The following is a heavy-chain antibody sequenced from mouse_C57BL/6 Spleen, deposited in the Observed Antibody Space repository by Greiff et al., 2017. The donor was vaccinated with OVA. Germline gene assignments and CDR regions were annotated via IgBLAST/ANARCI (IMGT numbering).Heavy chain of an antibody. V-gene: IGHV1-69*01. J-gene: IGHJ3*01. Sequence: QVQLQQPGAELVMPGASVKLSCKASGYTFTSYWMHWVKQRPGQGLEWIGEIDPSDSYTNYNQKFKGKSTLTVDKSSSTAYMQLSSLTSEDSAVYYCARYYYGSSDRYLFAYWGQGTLVTVSA. CDR1: GYTFTSYW. CDR2: IDPSDSYT. D-gene: IGHD1-1*01. CDR3: ARYYYGSSDRYLFAY.